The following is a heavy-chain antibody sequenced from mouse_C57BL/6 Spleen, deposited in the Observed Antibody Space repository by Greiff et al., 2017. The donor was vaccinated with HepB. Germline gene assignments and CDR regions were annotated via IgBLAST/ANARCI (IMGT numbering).Heavy chain of an antibody. CDR3: ARIYYAMDY. V-gene: IGHV5-6*02. CDR2: ISSGGSYT. J-gene: IGHJ4*01. Sequence: DVKLVESGGDLVKPGGSLKLSCAASGFTFSSYGMSWVRQTPDKRLEWVATISSGGSYTYYPDSVKGRFTISRDNAKNTLYLQMSSLKSEDTAMYYCARIYYAMDYWGQGTSVTVSS. CDR1: GFTFSSYG.